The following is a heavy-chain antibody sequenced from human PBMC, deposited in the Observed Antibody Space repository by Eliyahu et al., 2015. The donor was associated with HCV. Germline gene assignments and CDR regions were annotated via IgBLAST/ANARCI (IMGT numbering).Heavy chain of an antibody. D-gene: IGHD3/OR15-3a*01. CDR3: AHRDSLKPFDF. Sequence: QITLQESGPTLVKPTQTLXLXCTFSXXXXTTRGVGVGWIRQPPGKALXWLALIYWDDDKRYSPSLKNRLTLSKDLSKNQVVLTMTNMDPVDTATYYCAHRDSLKPFDFWGQGTQVTVSS. CDR1: XXXXTTRGVG. J-gene: IGHJ4*02. CDR2: IYWDDDK. V-gene: IGHV2-5*02.